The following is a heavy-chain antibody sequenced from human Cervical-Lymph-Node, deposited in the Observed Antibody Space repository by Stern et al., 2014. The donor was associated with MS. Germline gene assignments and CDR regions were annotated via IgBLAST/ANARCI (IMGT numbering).Heavy chain of an antibody. CDR2: IDWDDDK. D-gene: IGHD3-3*01. CDR1: GSSLSTSGMR. V-gene: IGHV2-70*04. Sequence: QVTLRESGPALVKPTQTLTLTCTFSGSSLSTSGMRVSWIRQPPGKALEWLARIDWDDDKFYSTSLKTRLTISKDTSKNQVVLTMTNMDPVDTATYYCARSPPYYEFWNDYYYFDYWGQGTLVAVSS. J-gene: IGHJ4*02. CDR3: ARSPPYYEFWNDYYYFDY.